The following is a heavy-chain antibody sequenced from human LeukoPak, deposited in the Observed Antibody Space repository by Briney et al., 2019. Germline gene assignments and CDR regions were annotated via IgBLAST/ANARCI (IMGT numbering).Heavy chain of an antibody. D-gene: IGHD5-12*01. CDR3: ARARNNGYDQRYYFDY. CDR2: IYYSGST. Sequence: SETLSLTCTVSGGSVSSGSYYWSWIRQPPGKGLEWIGYIYYSGSTNYNPSLKSRVTISVDTSKNQFSLKLSSVTAADTAVYYCARARNNGYDQRYYFDYWGQGTLVTVSS. V-gene: IGHV4-61*01. J-gene: IGHJ4*02. CDR1: GGSVSSGSYY.